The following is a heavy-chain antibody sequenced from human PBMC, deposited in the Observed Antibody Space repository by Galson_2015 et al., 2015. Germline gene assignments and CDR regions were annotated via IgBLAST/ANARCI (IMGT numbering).Heavy chain of an antibody. Sequence: DSVKGRFTISRDNSKNTLYLQMNSLRAEDTAVYYCARGIQKGYCSSTSCYDAFDIWGQGTMVTVSS. V-gene: IGHV3-30*01. J-gene: IGHJ3*02. D-gene: IGHD2-2*01. CDR3: ARGIQKGYCSSTSCYDAFDI.